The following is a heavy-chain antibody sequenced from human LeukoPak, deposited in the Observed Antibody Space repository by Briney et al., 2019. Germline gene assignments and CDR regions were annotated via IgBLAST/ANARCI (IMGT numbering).Heavy chain of an antibody. CDR1: GGSISSGDYY. CDR2: IYYSGST. CDR3: ATLRSDSSGYYSYYYYGMDV. Sequence: SETLSLTCTVSGGSISSGDYYWSWIRQPPGKGLEWIGYIYYSGSTYYNPSLNSRVTISVDTSKNQFSLKLSSVTAADTAVYYCATLRSDSSGYYSYYYYGMDVWGQGTTVTVSS. D-gene: IGHD3-22*01. V-gene: IGHV4-30-4*01. J-gene: IGHJ6*02.